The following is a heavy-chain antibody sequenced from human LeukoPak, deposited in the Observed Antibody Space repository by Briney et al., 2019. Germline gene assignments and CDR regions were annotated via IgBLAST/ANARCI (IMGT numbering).Heavy chain of an antibody. J-gene: IGHJ4*02. CDR3: AKPDYYDSSGYDY. Sequence: PGGSLRLSCAASGFTFSSYGMHWVRQAPGKGLEWVAVISYDGSNKYYADSVKGRFTISRDNSKNTLYLQMNSLRAEDTAVYYCAKPDYYDSSGYDYWGQGTLVTVSS. CDR1: GFTFSSYG. CDR2: ISYDGSNK. V-gene: IGHV3-30*18. D-gene: IGHD3-22*01.